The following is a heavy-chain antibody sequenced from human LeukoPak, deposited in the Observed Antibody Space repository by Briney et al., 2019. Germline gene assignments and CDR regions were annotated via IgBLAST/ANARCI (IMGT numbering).Heavy chain of an antibody. V-gene: IGHV3-7*01. CDR1: GFIFTNYF. D-gene: IGHD3-3*01. CDR2: IKHDGSEK. Sequence: GGSLRLSCAASGFIFTNYFMGWVRQAPGKGLEWVASIKHDGSEKYYVDSVRGRFTISRDNTKNSLYLQMSSLRAEDTAVYYCAKDQGSNPAFGVVIMTLPYRVDYWGQGTLVTVSS. CDR3: AKDQGSNPAFGVVIMTLPYRVDY. J-gene: IGHJ4*02.